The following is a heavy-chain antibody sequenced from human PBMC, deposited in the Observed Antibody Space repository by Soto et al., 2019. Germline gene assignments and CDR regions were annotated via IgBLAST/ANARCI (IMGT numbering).Heavy chain of an antibody. CDR1: GGSISSYY. V-gene: IGHV4-59*01. CDR2: IYYSGST. Sequence: SETLSLTCTVSGGSISSYYWSWIRQPPGKGLEWIGYIYYSGSTNYNPSLKSRVTISVDTSKNQFSLKLSSVTAADTAVYYCARDPTYYYGSGSKDYYYYGMDVWGQGTTGTVS. CDR3: ARDPTYYYGSGSKDYYYYGMDV. D-gene: IGHD3-10*01. J-gene: IGHJ6*02.